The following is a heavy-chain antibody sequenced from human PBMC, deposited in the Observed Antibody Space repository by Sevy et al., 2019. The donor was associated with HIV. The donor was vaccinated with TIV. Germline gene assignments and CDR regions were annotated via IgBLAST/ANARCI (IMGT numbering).Heavy chain of an antibody. V-gene: IGHV1-8*01. CDR3: ARADLDSTTFFYYYGLDV. CDR2: MNPDSGRR. Sequence: ASVKVSCKASGYSLNSYDINWVRQATGQGLEWMGWMNPDSGRRGYAPKFQDRVTMTTDTSKGTAYMELRGLRSDDSAVYYCARADLDSTTFFYYYGLDVWGQGTTVTVSS. D-gene: IGHD2-2*01. J-gene: IGHJ6*02. CDR1: GYSLNSYD.